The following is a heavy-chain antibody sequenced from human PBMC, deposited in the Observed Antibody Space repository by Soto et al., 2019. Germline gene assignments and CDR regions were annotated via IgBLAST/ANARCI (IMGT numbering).Heavy chain of an antibody. CDR2: IRHSGAGT. Sequence: GGSLRLSCAASGFTFSNYAMSWVRQAPGKGLEWVSAIRHSGAGTYYADSVKGRLTISRDNSEKTLYMKMKTLRAEDTAVYYCAKGSGVVNAIPYEHWGQGKLVPVSS. V-gene: IGHV3-23*01. CDR3: AKGSGVVNAIPYEH. CDR1: GFTFSNYA. D-gene: IGHD2-21*01. J-gene: IGHJ1*01.